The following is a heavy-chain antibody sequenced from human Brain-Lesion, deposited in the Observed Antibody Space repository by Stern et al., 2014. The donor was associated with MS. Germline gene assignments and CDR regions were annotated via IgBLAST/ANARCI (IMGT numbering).Heavy chain of an antibody. CDR3: AKLHPPITMVRGYFDY. CDR2: ISYDGSNQ. J-gene: IGHJ4*02. V-gene: IGHV3-30*18. Sequence: QVQLVQSGGGVVQPGRSLRLSCAASGFTFSNYGMHWVRQAPGKGLEWVAVISYDGSNQDYADSVKVRFTISRDNSNNTLYLQMNSLRAEDTAVYYCAKLHPPITMVRGYFDYWGQGTLVTVSS. D-gene: IGHD3-10*01. CDR1: GFTFSNYG.